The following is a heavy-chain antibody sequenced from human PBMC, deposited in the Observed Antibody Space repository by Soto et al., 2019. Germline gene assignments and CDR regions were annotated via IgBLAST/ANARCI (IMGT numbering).Heavy chain of an antibody. D-gene: IGHD3-22*01. CDR3: ARAFGVTYQPIYSSGYKKDYYYYGMDV. CDR2: INPTSGGT. CDR1: GYTFTGYY. J-gene: IGHJ6*02. Sequence: GASVQVSCKASGYTFTGYYMHWVRQAPGQGLAWMGWINPTSGGTNYAQKFQGWVTMTRDTSISTAYMELSRLRSDDTAVYYCARAFGVTYQPIYSSGYKKDYYYYGMDVWGQGTTVTVSS. V-gene: IGHV1-2*04.